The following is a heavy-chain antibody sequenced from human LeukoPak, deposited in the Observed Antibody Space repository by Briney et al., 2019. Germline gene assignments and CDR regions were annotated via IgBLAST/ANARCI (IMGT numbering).Heavy chain of an antibody. D-gene: IGHD6-19*01. CDR3: ARVAGWHWFDP. Sequence: GGSLRLSCSASAFTFSDYTMIWVRQAPGKGLEWVSCITTGSTYIYYADSVKGRFTISRDNSKNTVYLQMNNMRVDDTAVYYCARVAGWHWFDPWGQGTLVTVSS. CDR1: AFTFSDYT. J-gene: IGHJ5*02. CDR2: ITTGSTYI. V-gene: IGHV3-21*04.